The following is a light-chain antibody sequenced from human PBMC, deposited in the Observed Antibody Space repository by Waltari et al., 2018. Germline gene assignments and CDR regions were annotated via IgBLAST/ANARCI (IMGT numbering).Light chain of an antibody. CDR1: QTVDSNS. J-gene: IGKJ2*01. V-gene: IGKV3-20*01. CDR3: QQYDWSPPGYT. Sequence: IALTQSPGTLSLSPGERATLPCRPSQTVDSNSVAWYQQRPGQVPRLLIFAASSRATGTPDRFSASGSGTDFTLTISRLEPEDFAVYYCQQYDWSPPGYTFGQGTKLEIK. CDR2: AAS.